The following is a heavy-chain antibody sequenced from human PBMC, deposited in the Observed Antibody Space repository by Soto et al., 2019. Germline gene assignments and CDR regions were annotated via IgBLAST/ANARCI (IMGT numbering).Heavy chain of an antibody. Sequence: GASVKVSCKASGYTFTNNYVSWVRQATGQGLGCMGWMNPGSGDTGYAQKFQGRVTMTRDISIATAYMELSSLRSDDTAIYYCATMATFGSLNWFDPWGQGTLVTVSS. V-gene: IGHV1-8*01. J-gene: IGHJ5*02. D-gene: IGHD3-10*01. CDR3: ATMATFGSLNWFDP. CDR1: GYTFTNNY. CDR2: MNPGSGDT.